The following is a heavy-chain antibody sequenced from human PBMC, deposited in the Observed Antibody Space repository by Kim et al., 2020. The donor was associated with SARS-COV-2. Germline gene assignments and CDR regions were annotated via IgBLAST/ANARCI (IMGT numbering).Heavy chain of an antibody. D-gene: IGHD3-9*01. Sequence: GGSLRLSCAASGFTFSSYAMSWVRQAPGKGLEWVSAISGSGGSTYYADSVKGRFTTPSDTSKNTLYLQRNRRRAEDTAVYCGAKDPRGRYPGHMDVWGKGTTVTVSS. J-gene: IGHJ6*03. V-gene: IGHV3-23*01. CDR3: AKDPRGRYPGHMDV. CDR2: ISGSGGST. CDR1: GFTFSSYA.